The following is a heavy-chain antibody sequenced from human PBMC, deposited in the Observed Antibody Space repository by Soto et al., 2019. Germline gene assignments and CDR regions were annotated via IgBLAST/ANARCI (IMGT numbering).Heavy chain of an antibody. CDR2: IYYSGST. CDR3: ARRTHRSSWTKINWFDP. D-gene: IGHD6-13*01. Sequence: SETLSLTCTVSGGSISSSSYYWGWIRQPPGKGLEWIGSIYYSGSTYYNPSLKSRVTISVDTSKNQFSLKLSSVTAADTAVYYCARRTHRSSWTKINWFDPWGQGTLVTVSS. J-gene: IGHJ5*02. CDR1: GGSISSSSYY. V-gene: IGHV4-39*01.